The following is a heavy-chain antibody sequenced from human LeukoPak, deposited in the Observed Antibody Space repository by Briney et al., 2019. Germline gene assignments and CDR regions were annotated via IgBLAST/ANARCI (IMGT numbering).Heavy chain of an antibody. CDR1: GYTLTELS. V-gene: IGHV1-24*01. CDR3: ARGRDGYNFAFDI. CDR2: FDPEDGET. D-gene: IGHD5-24*01. Sequence: ASVKVSCKVSGYTLTELSMHWVRQAPGKGLEWMGGFDPEDGETIYAQKFQGRVTMNEDTSTDTAYMELSSLRSEDTAVYYCARGRDGYNFAFDIWGQGTMVTVSS. J-gene: IGHJ3*02.